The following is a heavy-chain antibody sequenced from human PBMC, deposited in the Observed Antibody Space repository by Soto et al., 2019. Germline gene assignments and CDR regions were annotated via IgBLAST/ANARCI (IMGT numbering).Heavy chain of an antibody. CDR2: ISGSGGST. V-gene: IGHV3-23*01. CDR1: GFTFSSYA. Sequence: EVQLLESGGGLVQPGGSLRLSCAASGFTFSSYAMSWVRQAPGKGLEWVSAISGSGGSTYYADSVKGRFTISRDNSKNTLYLQMTSLRAEDTAVYYCAKDPPRVPIAVAGEFDYWGQGTLVTVSS. D-gene: IGHD6-19*01. CDR3: AKDPPRVPIAVAGEFDY. J-gene: IGHJ4*02.